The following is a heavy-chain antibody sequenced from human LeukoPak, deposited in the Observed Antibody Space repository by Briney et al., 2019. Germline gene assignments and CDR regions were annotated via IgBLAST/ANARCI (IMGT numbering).Heavy chain of an antibody. CDR3: ARGDRYYFDY. CDR1: GGTFSSYA. V-gene: IGHV1-2*02. J-gene: IGHJ4*02. CDR2: INPNSGGT. Sequence: GASVKVSCKASGGTFSSYAISWVRQAPGQGLEWMGWINPNSGGTNYAQKFQGRVTMTRDTSISTAYMELSRLRSDDTAVYYCARGDRYYFDYWGQGTLVTVSS.